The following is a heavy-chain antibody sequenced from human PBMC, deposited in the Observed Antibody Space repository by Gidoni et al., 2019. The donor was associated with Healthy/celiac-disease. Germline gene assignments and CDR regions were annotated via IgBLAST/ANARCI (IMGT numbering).Heavy chain of an antibody. CDR3: ASGLVVPAIPGGY. D-gene: IGHD2-21*02. Sequence: FTIFRDNAKNSLYLQMNSLRDEDTAVYYCASGLVVPAIPGGYWGQGTLVTVSS. J-gene: IGHJ4*02. V-gene: IGHV3-48*02.